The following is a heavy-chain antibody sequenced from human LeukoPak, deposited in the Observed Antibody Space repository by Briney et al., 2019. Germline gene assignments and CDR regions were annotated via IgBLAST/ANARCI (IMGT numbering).Heavy chain of an antibody. V-gene: IGHV4-34*01. CDR2: INHSGST. J-gene: IGHJ5*02. D-gene: IGHD6-6*01. CDR3: ARRLRGIAARGRGWFDP. CDR1: GGSFSGYY. Sequence: PSETLSLTCAVYGGSFSGYYWSWIRQPPGKGLEWIGEINHSGSTNYNPSLKSRVTISVDTSKNQFSLKLSSVTAADTAVYYCARRLRGIAARGRGWFDPWGQGTLVTVSS.